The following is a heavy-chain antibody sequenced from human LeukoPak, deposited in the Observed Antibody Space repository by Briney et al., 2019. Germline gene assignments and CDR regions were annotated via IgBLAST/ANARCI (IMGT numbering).Heavy chain of an antibody. D-gene: IGHD3-9*01. Sequence: ASVKVSCKASGGTFSSYAISWERQAPGQGLEWMGGIIPIFGTANYAQKFQGRVTITADESTSTAYMELSSLRSEDTAVYYCARADYDILTGYYIWGQGTLVTVSS. CDR3: ARADYDILTGYYI. CDR1: GGTFSSYA. V-gene: IGHV1-69*01. CDR2: IIPIFGTA. J-gene: IGHJ4*02.